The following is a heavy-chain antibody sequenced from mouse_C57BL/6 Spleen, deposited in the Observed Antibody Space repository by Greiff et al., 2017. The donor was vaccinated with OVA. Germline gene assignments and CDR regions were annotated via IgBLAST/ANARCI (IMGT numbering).Heavy chain of an antibody. CDR2: INYDGSST. Sequence: EVKLVESEGGLVQPGSSMKLSCTASGFTFSDYYMAWVRQVPEKGLEWVANINYDGSSTYYLDSLKSRFIISRDNAKNILYLQMSSLKSEDTATYYCAIVRGDYDEDYYAMDYWGQGTSVTVSS. J-gene: IGHJ4*01. CDR3: AIVRGDYDEDYYAMDY. V-gene: IGHV5-16*01. CDR1: GFTFSDYY. D-gene: IGHD2-4*01.